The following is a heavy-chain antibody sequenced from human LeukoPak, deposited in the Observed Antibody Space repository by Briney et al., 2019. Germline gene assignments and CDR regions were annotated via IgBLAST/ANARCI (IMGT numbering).Heavy chain of an antibody. J-gene: IGHJ4*02. Sequence: SETLSLTCTVSGGSLSSYYWSWIRQPPGKGLEWIGYIYYSGSAKYNPSLKSRVTISVDTSKNRFSLKLSSVTAGDTAVYYCARAPGMAAAGTHFDFWGQGTLVTVSS. D-gene: IGHD6-13*01. CDR2: IYYSGSA. CDR1: GGSLSSYY. V-gene: IGHV4-59*01. CDR3: ARAPGMAAAGTHFDF.